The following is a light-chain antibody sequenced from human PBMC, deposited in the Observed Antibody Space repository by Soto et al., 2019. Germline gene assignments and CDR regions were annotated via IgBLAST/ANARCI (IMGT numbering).Light chain of an antibody. CDR3: QQHHHWPTIT. J-gene: IGKJ5*01. Sequence: EVVLTQSPGALSLSPGERAALSCRASQSVDSNFLAWYQQRPGQAPRLLIYATSSRATGIPARFSGSGSGTDFTLTISRLEPQDFAVYYCQQHHHWPTITFGQGTRLEIK. CDR2: ATS. CDR1: QSVDSNF. V-gene: IGKV3D-20*02.